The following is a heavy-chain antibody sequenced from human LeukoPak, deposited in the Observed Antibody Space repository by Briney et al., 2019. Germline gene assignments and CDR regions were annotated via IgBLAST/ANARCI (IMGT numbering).Heavy chain of an antibody. CDR2: ISGGSTTI. J-gene: IGHJ4*02. Sequence: GGSLRLSCAVSGVSFSSYSMNWVRQAPGKGLEWVSYISGGSTTIHYTDSVKGRFTISRDNINNALYLQMNSLRAEDTAVYYCAKDGSSTSCFPDYWGQGTLVTVSS. D-gene: IGHD2-2*01. V-gene: IGHV3-48*01. CDR3: AKDGSSTSCFPDY. CDR1: GVSFSSYS.